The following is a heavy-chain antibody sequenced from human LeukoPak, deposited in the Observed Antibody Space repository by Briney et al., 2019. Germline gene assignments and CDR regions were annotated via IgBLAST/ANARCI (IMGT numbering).Heavy chain of an antibody. J-gene: IGHJ4*02. V-gene: IGHV1-2*02. Sequence: ASVTVSCKASGYTFSGYYIHWVRQAPGQGLEWMGWINPNSGGTNYAQKFQGRVSMTRDTSIRTAYLELRRLRSDDTAVYYCARDISMVRGIISPFDYGGQGTLVTVDS. CDR1: GYTFSGYY. D-gene: IGHD3-10*01. CDR2: INPNSGGT. CDR3: ARDISMVRGIISPFDY.